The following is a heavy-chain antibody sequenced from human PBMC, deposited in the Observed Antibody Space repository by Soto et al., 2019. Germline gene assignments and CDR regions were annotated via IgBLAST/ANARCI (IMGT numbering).Heavy chain of an antibody. CDR2: IYYSGST. CDR3: ARVEMATIQHYYYYGMDV. CDR1: GGSISSSSYY. V-gene: IGHV4-39*07. D-gene: IGHD5-12*01. Sequence: SETLSLTCTVSGGSISSSSYYWGWIRQPPGKGLEWIGSIYYSGSTYYNPSLKSRVTISVDTSKNQFSLKLSSVTAADTAVYYCARVEMATIQHYYYYGMDVWGQGTTVTVPS. J-gene: IGHJ6*02.